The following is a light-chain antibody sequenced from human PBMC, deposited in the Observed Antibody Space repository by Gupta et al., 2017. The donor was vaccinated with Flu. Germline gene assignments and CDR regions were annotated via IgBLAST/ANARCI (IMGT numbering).Light chain of an antibody. J-gene: IGLJ2*01. Sequence: QSVLTQPPSASGAPGQRVTLSCTGSSSNIGAGYDVHWYQQLPGTAPKLLIYGNSNRPSGVPDRFSGSKSGTSASLAITGLQAEDEADYYCQSYDSSLSGSVVFGGGTKLTVL. V-gene: IGLV1-40*01. CDR1: SSNIGAGYD. CDR2: GNS. CDR3: QSYDSSLSGSVV.